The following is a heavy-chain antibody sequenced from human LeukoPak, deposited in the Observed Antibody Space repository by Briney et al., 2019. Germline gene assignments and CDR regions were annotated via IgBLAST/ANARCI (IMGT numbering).Heavy chain of an antibody. Sequence: APVKVSCKASGNTFTGDFMQWVRQAPGQGLEWMGWINVNSGGTHYAQKFQGRVSMTSDTSIATAYMELSGLRSDDTAVYYCASYSDSPKEFDKWGQGTLVSVSS. J-gene: IGHJ4*02. CDR3: ASYSDSPKEFDK. CDR1: GNTFTGDF. D-gene: IGHD1-26*01. V-gene: IGHV1-2*02. CDR2: INVNSGGT.